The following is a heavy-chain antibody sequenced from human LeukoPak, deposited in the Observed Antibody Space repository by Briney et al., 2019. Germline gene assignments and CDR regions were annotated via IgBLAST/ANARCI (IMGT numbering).Heavy chain of an antibody. D-gene: IGHD1-7*01. V-gene: IGHV1-69*05. CDR1: GGTFSSYA. CDR2: IIPIFGTA. J-gene: IGHJ6*03. Sequence: ASVKVSCKASGGTFSSYAISWVRQAPGQGLEWMGGIIPIFGTANYAQKFQGRVTITTDESTSTAYMELSSLRSEDTAVYHCARGRRITGTTSYYYMDVWGKGTTVTVSS. CDR3: ARGRRITGTTSYYYMDV.